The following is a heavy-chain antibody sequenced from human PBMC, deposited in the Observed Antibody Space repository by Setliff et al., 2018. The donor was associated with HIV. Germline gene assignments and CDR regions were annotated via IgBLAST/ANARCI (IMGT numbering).Heavy chain of an antibody. J-gene: IGHJ4*02. D-gene: IGHD3-16*01. CDR1: GFTFSTLW. V-gene: IGHV3-7*01. CDR2: IKPDGSSK. Sequence: GGSLRLSCAASGFTFSTLWMGWVRQAPGKGREWVAHIKPDGSSKKYVDSVKGRFTISRDNAKDSLYLQMHSLRAEDTAVYYCVRWGLPYGIDAWGQGTLVTVSS. CDR3: VRWGLPYGIDA.